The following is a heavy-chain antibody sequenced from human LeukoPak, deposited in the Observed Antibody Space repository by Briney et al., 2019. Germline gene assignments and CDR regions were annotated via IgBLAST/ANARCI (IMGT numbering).Heavy chain of an antibody. CDR3: ARDHGEGEHYGSGSGFDY. J-gene: IGHJ4*02. V-gene: IGHV3-30-3*01. Sequence: PGGSLRLSCAASGFTFSSYAMHWVRQAPGKGLEWVAVISYDGSNKYYADSVKGRFTISRDNSKNTLYLQMNSLRAEDTAVYYCARDHGEGEHYGSGSGFDYWGQGTLVTVSS. CDR2: ISYDGSNK. D-gene: IGHD3-10*01. CDR1: GFTFSSYA.